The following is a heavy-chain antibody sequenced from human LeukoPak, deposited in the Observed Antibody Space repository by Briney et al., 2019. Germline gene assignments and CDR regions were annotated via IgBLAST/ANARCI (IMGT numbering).Heavy chain of an antibody. D-gene: IGHD6-19*01. CDR3: ASCIAVAGPPGYFQH. CDR2: IYYSGST. CDR1: GGSISSGGYY. V-gene: IGHV4-31*03. J-gene: IGHJ1*01. Sequence: SETLSLTCTVSGGSISSGGYYWSWIRQHPGKGLEWIGYIYYSGSTYYNPSLKSRVTISVDTSKNQFSLKLSSVTAADTAVYYCASCIAVAGPPGYFQHWGQGTLVTVSP.